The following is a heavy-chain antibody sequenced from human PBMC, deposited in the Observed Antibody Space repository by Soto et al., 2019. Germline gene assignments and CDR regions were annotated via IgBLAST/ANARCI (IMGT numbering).Heavy chain of an antibody. Sequence: QVHLVQTGAEVKKPGASVKVSCNASGYSFTGNSIHWVRQAPGQGLEWMGLIHPSNGGTNYAQKFQSWVTMTRDTATSTAYMDLSRRTSGDTAVYYWAIQRSGVVYWGQGTMVTVSS. CDR3: AIQRSGVVY. CDR2: IHPSNGGT. V-gene: IGHV1-2*04. J-gene: IGHJ4*02. CDR1: GYSFTGNS. D-gene: IGHD2-15*01.